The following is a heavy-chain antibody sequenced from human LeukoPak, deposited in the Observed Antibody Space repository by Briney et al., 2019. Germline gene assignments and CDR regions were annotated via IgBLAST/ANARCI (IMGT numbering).Heavy chain of an antibody. CDR1: GGSISGYY. Sequence: SETLSLTCTVSGGSISGYYWHWIRQPPGMGLEWIGCINYSGSTDYKPSLKSRVTISVDTSNNQFSLNLRSVTAADTAVYYCAREYSSFEYWGQGILVTVSS. CDR2: INYSGST. V-gene: IGHV4-59*01. D-gene: IGHD3-22*01. J-gene: IGHJ4*02. CDR3: AREYSSFEY.